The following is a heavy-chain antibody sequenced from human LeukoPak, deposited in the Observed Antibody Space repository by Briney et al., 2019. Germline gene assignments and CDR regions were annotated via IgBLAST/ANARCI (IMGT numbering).Heavy chain of an antibody. CDR3: ARVGIDSGSFADFDY. CDR1: GGSISSYY. D-gene: IGHD1-26*01. Sequence: SETLSLTCTVSGGSISSYYWSWIRQPPGKGLEWIGYTHYSGSTYYNPSLKSRVTISVDTSKDQFSLKLSSVTAADTAVYFCARVGIDSGSFADFDYWGQGTLVTVSS. V-gene: IGHV4-59*08. J-gene: IGHJ4*02. CDR2: THYSGST.